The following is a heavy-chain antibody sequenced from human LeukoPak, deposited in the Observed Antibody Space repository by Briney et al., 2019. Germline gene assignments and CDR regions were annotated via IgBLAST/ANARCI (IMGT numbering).Heavy chain of an antibody. CDR1: GFTFSSYW. CDR2: IKQDGSEK. D-gene: IGHD3-9*01. Sequence: GGSLRLSCAASGFTFSSYWMSWVRQAPGKGLEWVANIKQDGSEKYYVDSVKGRFTISRDNAKNSLYLQMNSLRAEDTAVYYCARGLRYFDWLLYGGDWFDPWGQGTLVTVPS. V-gene: IGHV3-7*01. CDR3: ARGLRYFDWLLYGGDWFDP. J-gene: IGHJ5*02.